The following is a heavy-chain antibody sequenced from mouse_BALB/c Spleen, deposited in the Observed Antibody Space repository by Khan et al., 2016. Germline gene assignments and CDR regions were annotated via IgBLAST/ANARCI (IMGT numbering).Heavy chain of an antibody. CDR1: GYTFTDYS. D-gene: IGHD1-1*01. CDR3: ARVNYYGSSAY. V-gene: IGHV9-2-1*01. J-gene: IGHJ3*01. CDR2: INTETGEP. Sequence: QIQLVQSGPELKKPGETVKISCKASGYTFTDYSMHWVKQAPGKGLKWMGWINTETGEPTYADDFKGRFAFSLETSASTAYLQINNLKNEDTATYFWARVNYYGSSAYWGQGTLVTVSA.